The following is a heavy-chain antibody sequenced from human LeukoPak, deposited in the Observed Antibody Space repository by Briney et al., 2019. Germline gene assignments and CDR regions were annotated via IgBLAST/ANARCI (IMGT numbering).Heavy chain of an antibody. V-gene: IGHV3-9*01. CDR3: AKDPTPRPLYYFDY. CDR1: GFTFDDYA. D-gene: IGHD4-11*01. CDR2: ISWNSGSI. Sequence: GRSLRLSCAASGFTFDDYAMHWVRQAPGKGLEWVSGISWNSGSIGYADSVKGRFTISRDNAKNSLYLQMNSLRAEDTALYYCAKDPTPRPLYYFDYWGQGTLVTVPS. J-gene: IGHJ4*02.